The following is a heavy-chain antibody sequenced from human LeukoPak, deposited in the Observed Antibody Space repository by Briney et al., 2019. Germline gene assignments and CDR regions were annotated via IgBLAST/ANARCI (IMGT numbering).Heavy chain of an antibody. CDR3: ARGVYIAAAQYGY. CDR2: IYYSGTT. Sequence: SETLSLTCTVSGGSISNYYWSWIRQPPGKGLEWIGYIYYSGTTNYNPSLKSRVTISVDTSKNQFSLKLNSVTATDTAVYYCARGVYIAAAQYGYWGQGTLVTVSS. V-gene: IGHV4-59*01. J-gene: IGHJ4*02. D-gene: IGHD6-13*01. CDR1: GGSISNYY.